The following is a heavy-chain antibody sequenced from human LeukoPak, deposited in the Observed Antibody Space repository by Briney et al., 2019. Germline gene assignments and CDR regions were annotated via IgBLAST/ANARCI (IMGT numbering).Heavy chain of an antibody. CDR2: INQGGSEK. J-gene: IGHJ4*02. CDR1: RFTFSNYW. D-gene: IGHD5-12*01. Sequence: GGSLRLSCAASRFTFSNYWMSWIRQPPGKGLEWVANINQGGSEKYYLSSVKGRFTISRDNAKNSLYLQMNSLRADDTAIYYCVRDGSGYDHWVQGTLVTVSS. CDR3: VRDGSGYDH. V-gene: IGHV3-7*05.